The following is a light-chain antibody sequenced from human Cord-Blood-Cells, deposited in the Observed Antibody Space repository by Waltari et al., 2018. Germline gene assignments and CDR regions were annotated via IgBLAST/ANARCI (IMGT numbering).Light chain of an antibody. CDR2: RNN. Sequence: QSVLTQPPSASGTPGQRVTISCSGSSSNIGSNYVYWYQQLPGTAPKLLIYRNNYRASGAPDRFSGSKSGTSASLAISGLRSEDEADYYCAAWDDSLSGYVFGTGTKVTVL. CDR1: SSNIGSNY. CDR3: AAWDDSLSGYV. V-gene: IGLV1-47*01. J-gene: IGLJ1*01.